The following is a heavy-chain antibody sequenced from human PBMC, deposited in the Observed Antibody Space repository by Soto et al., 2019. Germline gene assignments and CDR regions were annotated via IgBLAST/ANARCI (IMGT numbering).Heavy chain of an antibody. CDR2: ISWNSGSI. CDR1: GFTFDDYA. Sequence: HPGGSLRLSCAASGFTFDDYAMHWVRQAPGKGLEWVSGISWNSGSIGYADSVKGRFTISRDNAKNSLYLQMNSLRAEDTALYYCAKDIESRGWGQQLARVDVWGKGTTVTVSS. D-gene: IGHD6-6*01. V-gene: IGHV3-9*01. CDR3: AKDIESRGWGQQLARVDV. J-gene: IGHJ6*04.